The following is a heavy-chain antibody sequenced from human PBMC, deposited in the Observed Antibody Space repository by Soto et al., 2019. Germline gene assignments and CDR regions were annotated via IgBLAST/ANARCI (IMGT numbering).Heavy chain of an antibody. CDR3: ARDLWGNYYGSGSYYYYYGMDV. V-gene: IGHV4-31*03. J-gene: IGHJ6*02. CDR2: IYYSGST. CDR1: GGSISSGGYY. Sequence: SETLSLTCTVSGGSISSGGYYWSWIRQHPGKGLEWIGYIYYSGSTYYNPSLKSRVTISVDTSKNQFSLKLSSVTAADTAVYYCARDLWGNYYGSGSYYYYYGMDVWGQGTTVTAP. D-gene: IGHD3-10*01.